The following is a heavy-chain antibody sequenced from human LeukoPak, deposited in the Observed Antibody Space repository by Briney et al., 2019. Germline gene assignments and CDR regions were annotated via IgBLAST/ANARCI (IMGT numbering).Heavy chain of an antibody. CDR3: ARTPYSSSWYVGNWFNP. D-gene: IGHD6-13*01. CDR2: IWYDGSNE. J-gene: IGHJ5*02. Sequence: GGSLRLSCAASGFTFSSYGMHWVRQAPGKGLEWVAVIWYDGSNEYYADSVKGRFTISRDNSKNMLYLQMNSLRAEDTAVYYCARTPYSSSWYVGNWFNPWGQGTLVTVSS. CDR1: GFTFSSYG. V-gene: IGHV3-33*01.